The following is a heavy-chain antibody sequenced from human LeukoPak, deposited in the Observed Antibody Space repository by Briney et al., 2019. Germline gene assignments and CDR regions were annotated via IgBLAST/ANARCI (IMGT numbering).Heavy chain of an antibody. CDR2: ISAYNGNT. CDR1: GYTFTSYG. Sequence: ASVKVSCKASGYTFTSYGISWVRQAPGQGLEWMGWISAYNGNTNYAQKLQGRVTMTTDTSTSTAYMELRSLRSDDTAVYYCARTTYYYDSSGILAAGSLFDYWGQGTLVTVSS. V-gene: IGHV1-18*01. CDR3: ARTTYYYDSSGILAAGSLFDY. D-gene: IGHD3-22*01. J-gene: IGHJ4*02.